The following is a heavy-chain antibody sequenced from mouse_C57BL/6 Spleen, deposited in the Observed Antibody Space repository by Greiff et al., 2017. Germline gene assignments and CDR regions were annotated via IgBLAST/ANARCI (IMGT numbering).Heavy chain of an antibody. Sequence: EVKLVESGGGLVQPGGSLKLSCAASGFTFSDYYMYWVRQTPEKRLEWVAYISNGGGSTYYPDTVKGRFTISRDNARNTRYLQRSRLKAEDTAMYYGARQDDGYSRAMDYWGQGTSVTGCS. V-gene: IGHV5-12*01. CDR2: ISNGGGST. D-gene: IGHD2-3*01. J-gene: IGHJ4*01. CDR3: ARQDDGYSRAMDY. CDR1: GFTFSDYY.